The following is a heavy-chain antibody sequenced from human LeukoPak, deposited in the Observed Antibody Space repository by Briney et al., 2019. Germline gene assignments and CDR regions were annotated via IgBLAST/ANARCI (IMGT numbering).Heavy chain of an antibody. J-gene: IGHJ5*02. Sequence: GRSLRLSCAASGFTFSRNAMHWVRQAPGKGLEWVAVISFDGSDKYYAYSVKGRFTISRDNSKNTLFLQMNSLRAEDTAIYYCARDLIPTAVAARVGWFDPWGQGTLVTVSS. D-gene: IGHD6-19*01. CDR2: ISFDGSDK. CDR3: ARDLIPTAVAARVGWFDP. CDR1: GFTFSRNA. V-gene: IGHV3-30-3*01.